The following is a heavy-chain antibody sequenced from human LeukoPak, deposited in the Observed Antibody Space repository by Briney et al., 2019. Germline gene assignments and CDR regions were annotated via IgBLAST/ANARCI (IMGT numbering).Heavy chain of an antibody. CDR2: INPNSGGT. Sequence: ASVTVSCKASGYTFTGYYMHWVRQAPGQGLEWMGWINPNSGGTNYAQKFQGRVTMTRDTSISTAYMELSRLRSDDTAVYYCARGGSGSPTLDSESDYWGQGTLVTVSS. D-gene: IGHD3-10*01. CDR1: GYTFTGYY. J-gene: IGHJ4*02. CDR3: ARGGSGSPTLDSESDY. V-gene: IGHV1-2*02.